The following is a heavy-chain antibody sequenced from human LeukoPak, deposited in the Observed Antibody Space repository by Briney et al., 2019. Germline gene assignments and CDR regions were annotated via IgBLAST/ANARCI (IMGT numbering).Heavy chain of an antibody. D-gene: IGHD3-22*01. CDR3: AKGVSSYDYYDY. CDR1: GFTFSTCA. J-gene: IGHJ4*02. Sequence: GGSLRLSCAVSGFTFSTCAMTWVRQAPGKGLEWVSTISGGGGSTYYADSVKGRFTISRDNSKNTLYLEMNSLRAEDTAVYYCAKGVSSYDYYDYWGQGTLVTVSS. V-gene: IGHV3-23*01. CDR2: ISGGGGST.